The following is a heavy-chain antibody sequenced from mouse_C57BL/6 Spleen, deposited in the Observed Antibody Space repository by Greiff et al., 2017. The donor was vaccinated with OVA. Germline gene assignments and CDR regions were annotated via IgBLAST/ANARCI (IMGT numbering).Heavy chain of an antibody. Sequence: QVQLQQPGAELVRPGSSVKLSCKASGYTFTSYWMHWVKQRPIQGLEWIGNIDPSDSETHYNQKFKDKATLTVDKSSSTAYMQLSSLTSEDSAVYCCAREDYYGSSYWFAYWGQGTLVTVSA. CDR2: IDPSDSET. CDR1: GYTFTSYW. V-gene: IGHV1-52*01. CDR3: AREDYYGSSYWFAY. D-gene: IGHD1-1*01. J-gene: IGHJ3*01.